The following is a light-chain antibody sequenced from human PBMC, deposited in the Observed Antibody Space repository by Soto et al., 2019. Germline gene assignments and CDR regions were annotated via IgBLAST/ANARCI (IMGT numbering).Light chain of an antibody. CDR2: GAS. V-gene: IGKV3-20*01. CDR3: QKYGSLSYST. CDR1: QSVSSTY. Sequence: EIVLTQSPGTLSLSPGERATLSCRASQSVSSTYLAWYQQKPGQAPRLIIYGASSRATGIPDRFSGSGSGTDFTLTVSRLEPEVFAVYYCQKYGSLSYSTFGQRTKVEIE. J-gene: IGKJ1*01.